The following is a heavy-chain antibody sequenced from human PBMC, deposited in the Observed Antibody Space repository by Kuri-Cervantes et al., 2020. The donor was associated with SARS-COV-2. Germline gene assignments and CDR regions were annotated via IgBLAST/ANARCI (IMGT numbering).Heavy chain of an antibody. Sequence: ASVKVSCKASGYLFTGYYMHWVRQAPGQGLEWMGWINPNSGGTNYAQKFQGWVTMTRDTSISTAYMELSRLRSDDTAVYYCARGRGTATLDIVLMVYASQDWFDPWGQGTLVTVSS. J-gene: IGHJ5*02. CDR1: GYLFTGYY. V-gene: IGHV1-2*04. CDR3: ARGRGTATLDIVLMVYASQDWFDP. D-gene: IGHD2-8*01. CDR2: INPNSGGT.